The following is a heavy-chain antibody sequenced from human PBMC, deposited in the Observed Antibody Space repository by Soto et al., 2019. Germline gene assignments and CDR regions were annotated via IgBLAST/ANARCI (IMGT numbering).Heavy chain of an antibody. D-gene: IGHD5-18*01. CDR3: THLDTDF. CDR1: GFTFSSYG. V-gene: IGHV3-30*03. J-gene: IGHJ6*02. Sequence: GGSLRLSCAASGFTFSSYGMHWVRQAPGKGLEWVAVISYDGSNRYYADSVKGRFTISRDNSKNTLYMQMNSPRAEATAGYYCTHLDTDFWGQGTTVTVSS. CDR2: ISYDGSNR.